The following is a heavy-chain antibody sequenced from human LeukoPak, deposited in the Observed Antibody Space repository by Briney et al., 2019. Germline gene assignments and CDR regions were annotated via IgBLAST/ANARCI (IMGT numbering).Heavy chain of an antibody. J-gene: IGHJ4*02. Sequence: GRSLRLSCAASGFTFSSYGMHWVRQAPGKGLEWVAVIWYDGSNKCYADSVKGRFTISRDNSKNTLYLQMNSLRAEDTAVHYCARDGSSGWYWVDYWGQGTLVTVSS. V-gene: IGHV3-33*01. CDR3: ARDGSSGWYWVDY. CDR1: GFTFSSYG. D-gene: IGHD6-19*01. CDR2: IWYDGSNK.